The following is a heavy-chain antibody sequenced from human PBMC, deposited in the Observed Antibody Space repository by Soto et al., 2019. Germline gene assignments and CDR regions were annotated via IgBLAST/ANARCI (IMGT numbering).Heavy chain of an antibody. CDR1: GFLFRGYW. Sequence: EVQLVESGGGLVQPGGSLGLSCGGSGFLFRGYWMAWVRQAPGKGLEWVANIKEDGSRKYYMESAKGRITISKDNAKNSLFLQMNSLRVEDTAVYYCVSFEAIGSWGQGTLVTVSS. CDR2: IKEDGSRK. J-gene: IGHJ4*02. V-gene: IGHV3-7*01. CDR3: VSFEAIGS.